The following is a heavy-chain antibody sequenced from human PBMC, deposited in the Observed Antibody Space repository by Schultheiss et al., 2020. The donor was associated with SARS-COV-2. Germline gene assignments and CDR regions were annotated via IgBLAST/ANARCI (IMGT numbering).Heavy chain of an antibody. CDR1: GFTFSSYA. Sequence: GGSLRLSCAASGFTFSSYAMSWVRQAPGKGLEWVSAISGSGGSTYYADSVKGRFTIYRDNSKNTLYLQMNSLRAEDTAVYYCAKGRPRGRQQLVHYYYGMYVWGQGTTVTVSS. D-gene: IGHD6-13*01. CDR3: AKGRPRGRQQLVHYYYGMYV. V-gene: IGHV3-23*01. CDR2: ISGSGGST. J-gene: IGHJ6*02.